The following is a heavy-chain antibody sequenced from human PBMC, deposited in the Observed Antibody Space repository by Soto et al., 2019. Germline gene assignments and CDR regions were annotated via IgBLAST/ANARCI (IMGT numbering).Heavy chain of an antibody. D-gene: IGHD3-10*01. CDR1: GFTFSSYG. Sequence: QVQLVESGGGVVQPGRSLRLSCAASGFTFSSYGMHWVRQAPGKGLEWVAVISNDGINKYYADSVKGRLTISRDDSKNTLYLQMFSLRAEDTAVYYCARPRGYYYYYYGMDVWGQGTTVTVSS. V-gene: IGHV3-30*03. CDR2: ISNDGINK. CDR3: ARPRGYYYYYYGMDV. J-gene: IGHJ6*02.